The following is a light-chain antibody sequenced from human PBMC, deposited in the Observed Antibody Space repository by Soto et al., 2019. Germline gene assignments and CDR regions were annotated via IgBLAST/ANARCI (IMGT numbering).Light chain of an antibody. CDR3: QNYNSAPWS. J-gene: IGKJ1*01. CDR2: AAS. V-gene: IGKV1-27*01. Sequence: DIQMTQTTSSLSASVGDRVTITCRASQGITDYLASYQQKPGQVPNLLIYAASTLQSGVPSRFSGSGSGTDFTLTITGLQPEDVATYYCQNYNSAPWSFGQGTKVEIK. CDR1: QGITDY.